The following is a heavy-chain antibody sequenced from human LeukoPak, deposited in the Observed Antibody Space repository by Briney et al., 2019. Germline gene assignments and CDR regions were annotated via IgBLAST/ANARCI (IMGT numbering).Heavy chain of an antibody. V-gene: IGHV3-21*01. CDR1: GFTFSSYS. J-gene: IGHJ4*02. D-gene: IGHD3-10*01. CDR3: ARDRGGNYNY. CDR2: ISSSSSYI. Sequence: PGGPLRLSCSASGFTFSSYSMNWVRQAPGKGLECGSSISSSSSYIYYAASVKGRFTISRDNAKNSLYLQMSSLRAHDTAVYYCARDRGGNYNYWGQGTLVTVSS.